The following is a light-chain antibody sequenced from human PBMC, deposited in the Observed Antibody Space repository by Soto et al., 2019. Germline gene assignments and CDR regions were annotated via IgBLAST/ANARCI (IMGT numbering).Light chain of an antibody. Sequence: QSALTQPASVSGSPGQSINISCTGTSSDVGGYNYVSWYQQHPGKAPKLMIYEVSNRPSGVSNRFSGSKSGNTASLTISGLQAEDEADYYCSSYTSSSIDYVFGTGTKVTVL. CDR2: EVS. CDR3: SSYTSSSIDYV. V-gene: IGLV2-14*01. J-gene: IGLJ1*01. CDR1: SSDVGGYNY.